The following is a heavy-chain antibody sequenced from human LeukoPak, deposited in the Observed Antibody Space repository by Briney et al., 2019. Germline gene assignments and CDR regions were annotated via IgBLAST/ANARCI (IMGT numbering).Heavy chain of an antibody. Sequence: GGSLRLSCGASGFTFSRYWMHWVRQAPGKGLVWVSRITSDGSSTTYADSVKGRFTISRDNAKNTLYLQMNSLRAEDTAVYYCASLNPPFDYWGQGTLVTVSS. CDR2: ITSDGSST. CDR1: GFTFSRYW. J-gene: IGHJ4*02. CDR3: ASLNPPFDY. V-gene: IGHV3-74*01.